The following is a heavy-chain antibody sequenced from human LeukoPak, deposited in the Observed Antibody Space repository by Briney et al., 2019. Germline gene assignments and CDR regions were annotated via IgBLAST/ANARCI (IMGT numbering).Heavy chain of an antibody. D-gene: IGHD3-9*01. Sequence: GGSLRLSCAASGFTFSNYAMHWVRQAPGKGLEWVAVISSDGSNKYYTDSVKGRFTISRDNSKNTLYLQMNSLRAEDTAVYYCAKELRYFDWLNYWGQGTLVTVSS. CDR1: GFTFSNYA. J-gene: IGHJ4*02. CDR2: ISSDGSNK. CDR3: AKELRYFDWLNY. V-gene: IGHV3-30*18.